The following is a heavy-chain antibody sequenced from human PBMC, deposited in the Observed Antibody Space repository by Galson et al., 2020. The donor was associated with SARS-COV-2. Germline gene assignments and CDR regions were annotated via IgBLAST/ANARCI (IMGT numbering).Heavy chain of an antibody. CDR3: ASRGVVVPDTSFDY. CDR2: IKSDGITT. Sequence: QVPGKGLVWVSRIKSDGITTTYADSVKGRFTISRDNAKNTLYLQMNSLRAEDTAVYYCASRGVVVPDTSFDYWGRGTLVTVSS. D-gene: IGHD3-22*01. J-gene: IGHJ4*02. V-gene: IGHV3-74*01.